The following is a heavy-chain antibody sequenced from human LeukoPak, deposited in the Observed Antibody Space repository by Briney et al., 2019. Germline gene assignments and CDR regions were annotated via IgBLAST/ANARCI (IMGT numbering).Heavy chain of an antibody. Sequence: PSGTLSHTCGVSGGSISNTNWWTWVRQPPGKGLEWIGEVDLLGRTNYNPSLKSRVAISVDKSENHISLWLTSVTAADTAVYCAREGGPYRPLDYSGHGTLVTVSS. CDR1: GGSISNTNW. CDR2: VDLLGRT. CDR3: AREGGPYRPLDY. V-gene: IGHV4-4*02. J-gene: IGHJ4*01.